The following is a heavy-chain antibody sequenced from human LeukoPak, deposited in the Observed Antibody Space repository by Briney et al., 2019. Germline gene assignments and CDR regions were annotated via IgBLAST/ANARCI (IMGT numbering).Heavy chain of an antibody. V-gene: IGHV1-69*06. Sequence: SVKVSCKASGGIFSNYGFSWVRQAPGQGLEGMGGIIPIFGTANYAQKFQGRVTITADKSTSTAYMELSSLRSGDTAVYYCARVVVGVLRYFDWLFNWFDPWGQGTLVTVSS. CDR1: GGIFSNYG. J-gene: IGHJ5*02. CDR3: ARVVVGVLRYFDWLFNWFDP. D-gene: IGHD3-9*01. CDR2: IIPIFGTA.